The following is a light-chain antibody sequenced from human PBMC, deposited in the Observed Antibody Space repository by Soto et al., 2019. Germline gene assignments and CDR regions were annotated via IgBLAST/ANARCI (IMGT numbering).Light chain of an antibody. CDR3: GSWDSSLSAYV. CDR2: DDN. Sequence: QSVLTQPPSVSAAPGQKVTISCSGSSSNIGVNSVSCYQQLPGTAPKLLIYDDNKRPSGIPDRFSGSKSGTSATMGITGFQTGDEADYYCGSWDSSLSAYVFGTGTKVTVL. CDR1: SSNIGVNS. V-gene: IGLV1-51*01. J-gene: IGLJ1*01.